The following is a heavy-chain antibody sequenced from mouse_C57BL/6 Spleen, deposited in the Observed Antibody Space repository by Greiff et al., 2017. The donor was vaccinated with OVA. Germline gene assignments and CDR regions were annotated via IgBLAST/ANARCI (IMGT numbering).Heavy chain of an antibody. CDR3: AYYYGNYFDD. J-gene: IGHJ2*01. CDR2: IDPYDSYT. D-gene: IGHD1-1*01. Sequence: QVQLQQPGAELVKPGASVKLSCKASGYTFTSYWMQWVKQRHGQGLEWIGEIDPYDSYTKYNQKFKGKATFTVDTSSSTAYMQLSSLTSEDSAVYYWAYYYGNYFDDWGQGTTLSVSS. CDR1: GYTFTSYW. V-gene: IGHV1-50*01.